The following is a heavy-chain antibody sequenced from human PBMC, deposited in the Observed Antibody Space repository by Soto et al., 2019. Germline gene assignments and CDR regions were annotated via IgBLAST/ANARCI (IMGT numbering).Heavy chain of an antibody. Sequence: QVQLQQWGAGLLKPSETLSLTCAVYGGSFSGYYWSWIRQPPGKGLEWIGEINHSGSTNYNPSLKSRVTISVDTSKNQFSLKLSSVTAADTAVYYCARGAQLEQWHLDYWGQGTLVTVSS. CDR1: GGSFSGYY. V-gene: IGHV4-34*01. D-gene: IGHD6-19*01. CDR2: INHSGST. CDR3: ARGAQLEQWHLDY. J-gene: IGHJ4*02.